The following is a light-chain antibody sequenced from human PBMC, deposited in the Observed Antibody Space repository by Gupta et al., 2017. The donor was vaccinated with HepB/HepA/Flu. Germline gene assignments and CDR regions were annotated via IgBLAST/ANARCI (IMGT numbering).Light chain of an antibody. Sequence: DIVMTQTRVCLSVTPGQPASSSCKSSQSRLHSDGKTHLYWFLQKSGQPPQLLIYEGSNRGSGVPDRFSGSGSGTDFTLKISRVEAEDVGVYYCRQSIQLPITFGRGTKVEIK. V-gene: IGKV2D-29*01. CDR1: QSRLHSDGKTH. J-gene: IGKJ4*01. CDR2: EGS. CDR3: RQSIQLPIT.